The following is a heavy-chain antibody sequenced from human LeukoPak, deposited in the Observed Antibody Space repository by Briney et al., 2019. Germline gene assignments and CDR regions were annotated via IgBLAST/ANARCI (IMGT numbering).Heavy chain of an antibody. CDR3: ARAPSGTAFGPGDY. CDR2: ISPNTGDT. V-gene: IGHV1-18*01. J-gene: IGHJ4*02. CDR1: GYTFTSYG. D-gene: IGHD3-3*02. Sequence: ASVKVSCKASGYTFTSYGISWVRQAPGQGLEWMGWISPNTGDTVSAQKLQDRVTMTTDTSTSTAFMELRSLRFDDTAVYFCARAPSGTAFGPGDYWGQGTLVTVSS.